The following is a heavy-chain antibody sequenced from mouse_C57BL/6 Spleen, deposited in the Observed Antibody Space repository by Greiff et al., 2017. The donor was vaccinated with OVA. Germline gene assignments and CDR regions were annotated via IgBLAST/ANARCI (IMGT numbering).Heavy chain of an antibody. D-gene: IGHD2-4*01. V-gene: IGHV3-6*01. Sequence: EVKLMESGPGLVKPSQSLSLTCSVTGYSITSGYYWNWIRQFPGNKLEWMGYISYDGSNNYNPSLKNRISITRDTSKNQFFLKLNSVTTEDTATYYCARPYYDYEFAYWGQGTLVTVSA. CDR2: ISYDGSN. J-gene: IGHJ3*01. CDR3: ARPYYDYEFAY. CDR1: GYSITSGYY.